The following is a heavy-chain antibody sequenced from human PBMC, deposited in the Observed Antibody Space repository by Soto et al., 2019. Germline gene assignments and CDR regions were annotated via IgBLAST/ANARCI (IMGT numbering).Heavy chain of an antibody. J-gene: IGHJ4*02. V-gene: IGHV2-5*02. CDR1: GFSLSSTRMA. CDR2: IYWDDDK. Sequence: QITLKESGPTLVKPTQTLTLTCTFSGFSLSSTRMAVGWIRQPPGKALEWLALIYWDDDKRYSPFLKSRLTITKDTAKIQVVLTMSNMDPVDTARYYCAHIVVAGLGYYFDYWGQGTLVTFSS. CDR3: AHIVVAGLGYYFDY. D-gene: IGHD6-19*01.